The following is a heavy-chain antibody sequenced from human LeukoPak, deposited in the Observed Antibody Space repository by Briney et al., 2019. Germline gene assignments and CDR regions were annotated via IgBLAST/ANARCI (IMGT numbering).Heavy chain of an antibody. CDR2: IYYSGST. Sequence: PSETLSLTCTVSGGSISSSSYYWGWIRQPPGKGLEWIGSIYYSGSTYYNPSLRSRVTISVDTSKNQFSLKLSSVTAADTAVYYCAGVLAAAAYFDYWGQGTLVTVSS. D-gene: IGHD6-13*01. CDR1: GGSISSSSYY. J-gene: IGHJ4*02. V-gene: IGHV4-39*01. CDR3: AGVLAAAAYFDY.